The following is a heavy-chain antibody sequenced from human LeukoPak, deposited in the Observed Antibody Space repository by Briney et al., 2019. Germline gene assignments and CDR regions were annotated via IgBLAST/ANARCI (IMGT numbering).Heavy chain of an antibody. CDR1: GYIFTNYW. Sequence: RESLKISCKGSGYIFTNYWIAWVRQMPGKGLEWMGMIYPGDSDTRYSPSFQGQVTISADKSISTAYLQWSSLKASDTAMYYCARRPGNAPLDYWGQGTLVTVSS. J-gene: IGHJ4*02. CDR3: ARRPGNAPLDY. D-gene: IGHD1-14*01. CDR2: IYPGDSDT. V-gene: IGHV5-51*01.